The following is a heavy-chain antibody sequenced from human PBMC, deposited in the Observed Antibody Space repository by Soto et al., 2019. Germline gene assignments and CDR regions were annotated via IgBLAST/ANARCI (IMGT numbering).Heavy chain of an antibody. V-gene: IGHV1-46*01. CDR3: ARELYYDSSGYYCPLDY. D-gene: IGHD3-22*01. J-gene: IGHJ4*02. CDR1: GYTFTSYY. Sequence: ASVKVSCKASGYTFTSYYMHWVRQAPGQGLEWMGIINPSGGSTSYAQKFQGRVTMTRDTSTSTVYMELSSLRSEDTAVYYCARELYYDSSGYYCPLDYWGQGTLVTVSS. CDR2: INPSGGST.